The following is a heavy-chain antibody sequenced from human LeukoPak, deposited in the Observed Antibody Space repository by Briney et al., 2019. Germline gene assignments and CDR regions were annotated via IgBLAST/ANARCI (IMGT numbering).Heavy chain of an antibody. CDR1: GYTFTDYY. CDR2: INPNSGDT. V-gene: IGHV1-2*02. D-gene: IGHD1-26*01. CDR3: ARDAIGVVGTISWFDP. J-gene: IGHJ5*02. Sequence: ASVKVSCKASGYTFTDYYIYWVRQAPGQGLEWMGWINPNSGDTNYALRFQDSVTMTSDTSISTAYMELSRLRSDDTAVYYCARDAIGVVGTISWFDPWGQGTLVTVSS.